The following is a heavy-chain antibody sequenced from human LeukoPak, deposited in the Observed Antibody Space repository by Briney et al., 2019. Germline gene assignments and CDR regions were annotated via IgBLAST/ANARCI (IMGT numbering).Heavy chain of an antibody. V-gene: IGHV3-9*01. Sequence: PGGSLRLSCAASGFTFDDYAMHWVRQAPGKGLEWVSGISWNSGSIGYADSVKGRFTISRDNAKNSLYLQMNSLRAEDTALYYCAKARTGTAYYFDYWGQGTLVTVSS. D-gene: IGHD1-7*01. CDR2: ISWNSGSI. CDR3: AKARTGTAYYFDY. CDR1: GFTFDDYA. J-gene: IGHJ4*02.